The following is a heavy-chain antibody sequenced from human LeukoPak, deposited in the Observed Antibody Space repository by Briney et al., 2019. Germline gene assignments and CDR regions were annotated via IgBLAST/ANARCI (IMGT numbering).Heavy chain of an antibody. J-gene: IGHJ4*02. V-gene: IGHV4-30-4*01. CDR1: GGSISSGDYD. CDR2: NYYSGST. Sequence: PSETLSLTCTVSGGSISSGDYDWRRLSQPPGKGLEWIGYNYYSGSTYYNPSLKSRVTISVDTSKNQFSLKLSSVSAADSALYSCASIRDGPLRYEDYWGQGTLVTVSS. D-gene: IGHD4-17*01. CDR3: ASIRDGPLRYEDY.